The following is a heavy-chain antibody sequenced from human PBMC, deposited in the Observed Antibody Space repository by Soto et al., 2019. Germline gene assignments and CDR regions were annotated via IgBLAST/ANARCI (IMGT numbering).Heavy chain of an antibody. CDR3: AKDLPHIVVVTAIWDY. CDR1: GCTFSSYA. V-gene: IGHV3-23*01. D-gene: IGHD2-21*02. Sequence: PGGSLRLSCAASGCTFSSYAMSWVRQAPGKGLEWVSAISGSGGSTYYADSVKGRFTISRDNSKNTLYLQMNSLRAEDTAVYYCAKDLPHIVVVTAIWDYWGQGTLVTVSS. J-gene: IGHJ4*02. CDR2: ISGSGGST.